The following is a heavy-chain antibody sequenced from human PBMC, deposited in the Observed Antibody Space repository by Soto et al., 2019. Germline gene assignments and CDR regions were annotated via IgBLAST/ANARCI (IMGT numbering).Heavy chain of an antibody. CDR1: GYTFTSYD. V-gene: IGHV1-8*01. Sequence: ASVKVSCKASGYTFTSYDINWVRQATGQGLESMGWMNPNSGNTGYAQKFQGRVTMTRNTSISTAYMELSSLRSEDTAVYYCARGAEDTAMVGNEYWGQGTLVTVSS. CDR2: MNPNSGNT. D-gene: IGHD5-18*01. J-gene: IGHJ4*02. CDR3: ARGAEDTAMVGNEY.